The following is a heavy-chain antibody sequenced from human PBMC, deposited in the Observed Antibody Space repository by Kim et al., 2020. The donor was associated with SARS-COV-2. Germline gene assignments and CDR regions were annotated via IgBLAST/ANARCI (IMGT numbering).Heavy chain of an antibody. CDR2: IYPGDSDT. V-gene: IGHV5-51*01. CDR1: GYSFTSYW. Sequence: GESLKISCKGSGYSFTSYWIGWVRQMPGKGLEWVGIIYPGDSDTRYSPSFQGQVTISADKSISTAYLQWSSLKASDTAMYYCARRAAYYDILTGYRTDAFDIWGQGTMVTVSS. D-gene: IGHD3-9*01. CDR3: ARRAAYYDILTGYRTDAFDI. J-gene: IGHJ3*02.